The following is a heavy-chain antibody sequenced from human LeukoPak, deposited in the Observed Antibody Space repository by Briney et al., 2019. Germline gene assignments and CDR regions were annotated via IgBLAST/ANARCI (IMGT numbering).Heavy chain of an antibody. CDR2: MNPNSGNT. J-gene: IGHJ6*03. Sequence: GASVKVSCKASGYTFTSYDINWVRQAPGQGLEWMGWMNPNSGNTGYAQKFQGRVTITRNTSISTAYMELSSLRSEDTAVYYCARVGYYDFWSGYYHYYYMDVWGKGTTVTVSS. D-gene: IGHD3-3*01. CDR3: ARVGYYDFWSGYYHYYYMDV. V-gene: IGHV1-8*03. CDR1: GYTFTSYD.